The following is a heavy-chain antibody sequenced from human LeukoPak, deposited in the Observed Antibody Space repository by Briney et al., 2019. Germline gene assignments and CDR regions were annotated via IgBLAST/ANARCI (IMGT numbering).Heavy chain of an antibody. Sequence: SETLSLTCTVSGDSISSGIHYWNWIRQPAGKGLEWIGRIYTSGSTNYNPSLKSRVTISLDTSKNQFSLNVSSVTAADTAVYYCATPDNSGYYYLYWGQGTLVTVSS. V-gene: IGHV4-61*02. CDR1: GDSISSGIHY. D-gene: IGHD3-22*01. CDR3: ATPDNSGYYYLY. J-gene: IGHJ4*02. CDR2: IYTSGST.